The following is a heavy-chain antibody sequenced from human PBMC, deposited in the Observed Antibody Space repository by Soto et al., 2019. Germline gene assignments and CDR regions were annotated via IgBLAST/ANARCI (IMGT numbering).Heavy chain of an antibody. CDR2: IIPIFGTA. D-gene: IGHD3-22*01. CDR1: GGTFSSYA. Sequence: ASVKVSCKASGGTFSSYAISWVRQAPGQGLEWMGGIIPIFGTANYAQKFQGRVTITADESTSTAYMELSSLRSEDTAVYYCARDLSDYYEVRTAAFDIWGQGTMVTVSS. V-gene: IGHV1-69*13. CDR3: ARDLSDYYEVRTAAFDI. J-gene: IGHJ3*02.